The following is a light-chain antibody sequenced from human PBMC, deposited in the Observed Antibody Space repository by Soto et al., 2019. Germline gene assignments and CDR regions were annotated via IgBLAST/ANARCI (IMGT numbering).Light chain of an antibody. V-gene: IGLV2-8*01. CDR1: SSDVGGYNY. J-gene: IGLJ3*02. CDR3: SSYAGSSTWV. CDR2: EVS. Sequence: QSALTQPPSASGSPGQSATISCTGTSSDVGGYNYVSWYQQYPGKAPKLMIYEVSKRPSGVPDRFSGSKSGNTASLTVSGLQADDEADYYCSSYAGSSTWVFGGGTKLTVL.